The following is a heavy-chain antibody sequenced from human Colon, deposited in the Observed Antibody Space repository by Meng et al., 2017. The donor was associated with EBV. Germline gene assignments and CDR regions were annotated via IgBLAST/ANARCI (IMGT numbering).Heavy chain of an antibody. CDR2: ISYNGIT. CDR1: VGSISSDDYS. V-gene: IGHV4-30-4*01. J-gene: IGHJ1*01. D-gene: IGHD5-12*01. CDR3: STGRGYETCLQH. Sequence: VQSHDSGTGLVKHSQIRSLTCGVTVGSISSDDYSWSWIRQPPGMGLECIGCISYNGITNYTPSLKSRVIISVDTSKNQSSLKLHSVTVADTAVYYCSTGRGYETCLQHWGQGTLVTVSS.